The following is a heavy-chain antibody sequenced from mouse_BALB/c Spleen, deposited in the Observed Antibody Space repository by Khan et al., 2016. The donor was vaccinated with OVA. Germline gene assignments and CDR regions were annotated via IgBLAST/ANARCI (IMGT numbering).Heavy chain of an antibody. Sequence: QMQLEESGAELARPGASVKMSCKASGYTFTTYTIHWVKQRPGQGLEWIGYIIPSTDYTTYNQKFKDKATLTADKSSSTAYMQLNSLTSDDSAVYYCAKEGAYYRSDGWFAYWGQGTLVTVSA. V-gene: IGHV1-4*01. CDR3: AKEGAYYRSDGWFAY. J-gene: IGHJ3*01. CDR2: IIPSTDYT. D-gene: IGHD2-14*01. CDR1: GYTFTTYT.